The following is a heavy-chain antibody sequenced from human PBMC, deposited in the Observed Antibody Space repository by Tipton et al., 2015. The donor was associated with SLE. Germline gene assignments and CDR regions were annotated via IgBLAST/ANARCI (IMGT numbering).Heavy chain of an antibody. V-gene: IGHV4-39*07. CDR2: IYYSGST. D-gene: IGHD5-12*01. CDR1: GGSISSSSYY. Sequence: TLSLTCTASGGSISSSSYYWGWIRQPPGKGLEWIGSIYYSGSTYYNPSLKSRVTISVDTSKNQFSLKLSSVTAADTAVYYCARDSGGYDWGGAFDIWGQGTMVTVSS. J-gene: IGHJ3*02. CDR3: ARDSGGYDWGGAFDI.